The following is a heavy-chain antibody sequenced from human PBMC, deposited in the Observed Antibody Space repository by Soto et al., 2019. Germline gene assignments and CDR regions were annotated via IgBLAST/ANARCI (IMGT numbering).Heavy chain of an antibody. V-gene: IGHV3-64*01. CDR1: GLTFSSYA. Sequence: GSLRLSCAASGLTFSSYAMHWVRQAPGKGLEYVSAISSNGGSTYYANSVKGRFTISRDNSKSTLYLQMGSLRAEDMAVYYCARVKLTSGWYYFDYWGQGTLVTVSS. J-gene: IGHJ4*02. CDR3: ARVKLTSGWYYFDY. D-gene: IGHD6-19*01. CDR2: ISSNGGST.